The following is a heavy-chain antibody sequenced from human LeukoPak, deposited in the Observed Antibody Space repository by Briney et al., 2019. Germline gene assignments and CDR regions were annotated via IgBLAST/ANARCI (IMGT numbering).Heavy chain of an antibody. CDR3: ARDGAVAGTGGLDY. V-gene: IGHV3-30*03. J-gene: IGHJ4*02. Sequence: RGSLRLSCAASGFTFSSYGMHWVRQAPGKGVEWVAVILYEGSTKYYADAVKGRFTISRDNSKNTLYLQMNSLRAEDTAVYYCARDGAVAGTGGLDYWGQGTLVTVSS. CDR1: GFTFSSYG. D-gene: IGHD6-19*01. CDR2: ILYEGSTK.